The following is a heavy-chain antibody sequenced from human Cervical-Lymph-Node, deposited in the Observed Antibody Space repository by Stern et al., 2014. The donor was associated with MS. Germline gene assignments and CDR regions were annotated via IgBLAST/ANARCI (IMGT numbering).Heavy chain of an antibody. CDR1: GGSFSGYY. V-gene: IGHV4-34*01. J-gene: IGHJ4*02. Sequence: QVQLQQWGAGLLKPSETLSLTCAVYGGSFSGYYWSWIRQPPGKGLEWIGEINHSGSTNYNPSLKSRVTISVDTSKNQFSLKLSSMTAADTAVYYCASSLIAVSSYYFDYWGQGTLVTVSS. CDR2: INHSGST. D-gene: IGHD6-19*01. CDR3: ASSLIAVSSYYFDY.